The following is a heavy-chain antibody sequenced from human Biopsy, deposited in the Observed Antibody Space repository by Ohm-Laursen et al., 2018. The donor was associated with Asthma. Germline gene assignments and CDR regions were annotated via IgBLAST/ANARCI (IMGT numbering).Heavy chain of an antibody. Sequence: TLSLTCTVSGGSINNFYWSWIRQPPGKGLESIGHVYYSGSTNYNPSLKSRVTISIDASKNQFSLKLTSVTVADTAVYYCARGVDRVTGLLDHFDSWGQGTLVTVSS. J-gene: IGHJ4*02. CDR1: GGSINNFY. V-gene: IGHV4-59*01. D-gene: IGHD2-21*02. CDR3: ARGVDRVTGLLDHFDS. CDR2: VYYSGST.